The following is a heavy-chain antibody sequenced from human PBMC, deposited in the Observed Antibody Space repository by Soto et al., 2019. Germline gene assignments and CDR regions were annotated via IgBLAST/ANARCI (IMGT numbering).Heavy chain of an antibody. CDR1: GYTFTSYG. CDR2: IIPIFGTA. D-gene: IGHD4-4*01. Sequence: QVQLVQSGAEVKKPGASVKVSCKASGYTFTSYGISWVRQAPGQGLEWMGWIIPIFGTANYAQKFQGRVTITADESTSTAYMELSSLRSEDTAVYYCARFLQLRSGPYGMDVWGQGTTVTVSS. J-gene: IGHJ6*02. V-gene: IGHV1-69*13. CDR3: ARFLQLRSGPYGMDV.